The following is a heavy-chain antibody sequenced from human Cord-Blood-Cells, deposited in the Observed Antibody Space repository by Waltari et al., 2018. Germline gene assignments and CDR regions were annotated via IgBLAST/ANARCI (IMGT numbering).Heavy chain of an antibody. CDR1: GGSISSYY. Sequence: VSGGSISSYYWSWIRQPAGKGLEWIGRIYTSGSTNYNPSLKSRVTMSVDTSKNQFSLKLSSVTAADTAVYYCARSGYSSGWFDAFDIWGQGTMVTVSS. CDR3: ARSGYSSGWFDAFDI. J-gene: IGHJ3*02. V-gene: IGHV4-4*07. D-gene: IGHD6-19*01. CDR2: IYTSGST.